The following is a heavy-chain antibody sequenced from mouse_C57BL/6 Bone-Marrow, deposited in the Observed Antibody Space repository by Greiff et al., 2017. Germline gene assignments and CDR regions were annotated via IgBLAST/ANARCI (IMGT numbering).Heavy chain of an antibody. Sequence: QVQLQQSGAELARPGASVKLSCKASGYTFTSYGISWVKQRTGQGLEWIGEIYPRSGNTYYNEKFKGKATLTADKSSSTAYMELRSLTSEDSAVYFWARDIYYDTGYAMDYWGQGTSVTVAS. D-gene: IGHD1-1*01. J-gene: IGHJ4*01. V-gene: IGHV1-81*01. CDR1: GYTFTSYG. CDR2: IYPRSGNT. CDR3: ARDIYYDTGYAMDY.